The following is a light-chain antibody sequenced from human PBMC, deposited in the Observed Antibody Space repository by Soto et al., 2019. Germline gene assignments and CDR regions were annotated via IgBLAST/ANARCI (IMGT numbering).Light chain of an antibody. CDR3: QHYYNYPWT. CDR2: AAS. J-gene: IGKJ1*01. V-gene: IGKV1-8*01. Sequence: AVLLTQSPSSFSASTGDRATITCRASQDIHNYLAWYQQVPGKAPKLLLYAASILPTGVPSRFSGSGSGTDFTLTIDGLQSEDFATYFGQHYYNYPWTFGRGTTVE. CDR1: QDIHNY.